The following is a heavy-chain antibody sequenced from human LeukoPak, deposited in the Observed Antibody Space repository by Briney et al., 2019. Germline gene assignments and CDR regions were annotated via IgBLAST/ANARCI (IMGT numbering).Heavy chain of an antibody. D-gene: IGHD6-19*01. CDR1: GVSFSGYY. V-gene: IGHV4-34*01. Sequence: PSETLSLTCAVYGVSFSGYYWSWIRQPPGKGLEWIGEINHSGSTNYNPSLKSRVTISVDTSKNQFSLKLSSVTAADTAVYYCASGAVAGAFDYWGQGTLVTVSS. CDR3: ASGAVAGAFDY. J-gene: IGHJ4*02. CDR2: INHSGST.